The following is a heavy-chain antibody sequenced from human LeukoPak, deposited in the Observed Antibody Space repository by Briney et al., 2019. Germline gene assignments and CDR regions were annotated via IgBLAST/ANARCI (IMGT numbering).Heavy chain of an antibody. J-gene: IGHJ4*02. Sequence: SSETLSLTCTVSGGSISSSSYYWGWIRQPPGKGLEWIGSIYYSGSTYYNPSPKSRVTISVDTSKNQFSLKLSSVTAADTAVYYCARLSTTETGPEYWGQRTLVTVSS. V-gene: IGHV4-39*01. D-gene: IGHD4-17*01. CDR1: GGSISSSSYY. CDR2: IYYSGST. CDR3: ARLSTTETGPEY.